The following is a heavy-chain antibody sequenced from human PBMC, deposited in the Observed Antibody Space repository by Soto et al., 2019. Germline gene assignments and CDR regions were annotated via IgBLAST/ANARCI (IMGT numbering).Heavy chain of an antibody. CDR2: MNPNSGNT. CDR1: GYTFNNYD. J-gene: IGHJ5*01. CDR3: TRAYGSETFDF. D-gene: IGHD3-10*01. Sequence: ASVKVSCKASGYTFNNYDIHWVRQAPGHGLEWMGWMNPNSGNTGYAQNFRGRVTMTQNTAIGTAYMELSSLRSDDTATYYCTRAYGSETFDFWGQGTRVTVSS. V-gene: IGHV1-8*02.